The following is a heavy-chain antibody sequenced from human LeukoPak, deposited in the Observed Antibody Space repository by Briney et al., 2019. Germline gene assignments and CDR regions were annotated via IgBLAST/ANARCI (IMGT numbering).Heavy chain of an antibody. CDR3: ARSPGLRIAAAGRPFDY. Sequence: ASVKVSCKASGYTFTGYYMHWVRQAPGQGLEWMGWINPNSGGTNYAQKFQGRVTMTRDTSISTAYMELSRLRSDDTAVYYCARSPGLRIAAAGRPFDYWGQGTLVTVSS. D-gene: IGHD6-13*01. J-gene: IGHJ4*02. CDR2: INPNSGGT. V-gene: IGHV1-2*02. CDR1: GYTFTGYY.